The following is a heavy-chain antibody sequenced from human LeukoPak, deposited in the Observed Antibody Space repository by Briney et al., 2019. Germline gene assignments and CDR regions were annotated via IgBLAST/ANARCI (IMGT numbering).Heavy chain of an antibody. D-gene: IGHD3-22*01. CDR2: ISGSGGST. V-gene: IGHV3-23*01. CDR3: AKENDSSGYYPDYSDY. CDR1: GFTFSSYA. J-gene: IGHJ4*02. Sequence: GGSLRLSCAASGFTFSSYAMSWVRQAPGKGLEWVSAISGSGGSTYYADSVKCRFTISRDNSKNTLYLQMNSLRAEDTAVYYCAKENDSSGYYPDYSDYWGQGTLVTVSS.